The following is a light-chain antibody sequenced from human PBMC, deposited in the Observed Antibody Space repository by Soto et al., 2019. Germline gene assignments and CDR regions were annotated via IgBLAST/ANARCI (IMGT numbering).Light chain of an antibody. J-gene: IGLJ3*02. CDR2: EVS. Sequence: HSALTQPASVSGSPGQSITISCTGTSSDVGGYNYVSWYQQHPGKAPKLMIYEVSNRPSGVSNRFSGSKSGNTASLTISGIQAEDEADYYCSSYTSSSTWVFGGGTKLTVL. CDR3: SSYTSSSTWV. V-gene: IGLV2-14*01. CDR1: SSDVGGYNY.